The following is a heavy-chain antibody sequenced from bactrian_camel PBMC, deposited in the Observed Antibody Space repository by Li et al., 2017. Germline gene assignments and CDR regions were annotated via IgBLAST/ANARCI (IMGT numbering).Heavy chain of an antibody. D-gene: IGHD6*01. J-gene: IGHJ4*01. Sequence: VQLVESGGASVKPGGSLRLACTVSGDSHRAKFMAWFRQAPGKGREGVAGINIGGGTTQYADSVKGRFTISQDNADDTAYLQMNSLKPEDTAIYFCAAATPTYNRYGGSCHYAYEYTYWGPGTQVTVS. CDR3: AAATPTYNRYGGSCHYAYEYTY. V-gene: IGHV3S31*01. CDR1: GDSHRAKF. CDR2: INIGGGTT.